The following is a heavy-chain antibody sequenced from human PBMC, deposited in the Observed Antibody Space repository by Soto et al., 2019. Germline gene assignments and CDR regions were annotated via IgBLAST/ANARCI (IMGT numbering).Heavy chain of an antibody. CDR1: GYSFTSYW. V-gene: IGHV5-10-1*01. CDR2: SDPSDSYT. Sequence: PGESLKISCKGSGYSFTSYWISWVRQMPGKGLEWMGRSDPSDSYTNYSPSFQGHVTISADKSISTAYLQWSSLKASDNAMYYCARRDSSGWYYFDYWGQGTLVTVSS. CDR3: ARRDSSGWYYFDY. D-gene: IGHD6-19*01. J-gene: IGHJ4*02.